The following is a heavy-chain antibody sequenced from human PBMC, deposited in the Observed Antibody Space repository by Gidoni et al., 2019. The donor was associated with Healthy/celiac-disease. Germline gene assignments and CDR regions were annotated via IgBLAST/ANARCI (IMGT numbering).Heavy chain of an antibody. V-gene: IGHV3-11*01. CDR3: ARVNYGDYVNAFDI. CDR1: GFTFSDYD. D-gene: IGHD4-17*01. Sequence: QVQLVESGGGLVKPGGSLGLSCEASGFTFSDYDMSWIRQAPGKGLEWVSYISSSGSTIYYADSVKGRFTISRDNAKNSLYLQMNSLRAEDTAVYYCARVNYGDYVNAFDIWGQGTMVTVSS. CDR2: ISSSGSTI. J-gene: IGHJ3*02.